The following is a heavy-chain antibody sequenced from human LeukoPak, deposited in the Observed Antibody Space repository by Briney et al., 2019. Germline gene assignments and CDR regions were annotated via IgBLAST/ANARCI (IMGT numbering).Heavy chain of an antibody. D-gene: IGHD6-13*01. CDR3: VKDLYKGDTSTWYYFDY. V-gene: IGHV3-64D*06. CDR1: GFTFSIYA. CDR2: INTSGDKT. J-gene: IGHJ4*02. Sequence: GGSLRLSCSGSGFTFSIYAIHWVRQAPGKGPEYVSLINTSGDKTYYADSVKGRFTISRDNSKNTVSLQMSSLRAEDTAMYYCVKDLYKGDTSTWYYFDYWGRGTLVTVSS.